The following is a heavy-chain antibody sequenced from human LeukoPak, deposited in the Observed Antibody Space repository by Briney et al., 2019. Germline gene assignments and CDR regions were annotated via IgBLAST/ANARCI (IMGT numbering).Heavy chain of an antibody. J-gene: IGHJ4*02. D-gene: IGHD3-16*01. CDR2: ISAYNGNT. CDR1: GYTFTSYG. CDR3: ARNPPEYYSSDY. V-gene: IGHV1-18*01. Sequence: ASVKVSCKASGYTFTSYGISWVRQAPGQGLEWMGWISAYNGNTNYAQKLQGRVTMTTDTSTSTAYMELRSLRSDDTAAYYCARNPPEYYSSDYWGQGTLVTVSS.